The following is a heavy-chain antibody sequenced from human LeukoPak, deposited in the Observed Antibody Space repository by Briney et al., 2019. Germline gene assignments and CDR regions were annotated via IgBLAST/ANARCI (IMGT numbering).Heavy chain of an antibody. Sequence: ASVKVSCKASGYTFTSYYMHWVRQAPGQGLEWMGIINPSGGSTSYAQKFQGRVTMTRDTSTSTVYMELSSLRSEDTAVYYCARDRTDSSGYYPYYYYYYMDVWGKGTTVTISS. J-gene: IGHJ6*03. D-gene: IGHD3-22*01. V-gene: IGHV1-46*01. CDR2: INPSGGST. CDR3: ARDRTDSSGYYPYYYYYYMDV. CDR1: GYTFTSYY.